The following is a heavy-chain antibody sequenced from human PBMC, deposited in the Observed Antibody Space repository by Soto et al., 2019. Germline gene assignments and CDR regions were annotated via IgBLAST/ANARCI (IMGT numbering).Heavy chain of an antibody. D-gene: IGHD3-10*01. CDR3: SKSQTMGGGFNWHDP. Sequence: GESLKISCKGSGYTFTNYWIGWVRQMPGKGLEWMGIIYPGDFDTRYSPSFQGQVTTSVDKSISTAYLSWNSLKASDTAVYFCSKSQTMGGGFNWHDPWGQGTLVTVSS. CDR2: IYPGDFDT. V-gene: IGHV5-51*01. CDR1: GYTFTNYW. J-gene: IGHJ5*02.